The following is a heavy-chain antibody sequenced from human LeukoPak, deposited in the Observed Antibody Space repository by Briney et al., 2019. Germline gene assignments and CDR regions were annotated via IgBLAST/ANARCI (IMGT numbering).Heavy chain of an antibody. CDR1: GGSFSGYY. Sequence: SETLSLTCAVYGGSFSGYYWSWIRQPPGKGLEWIGEINHYGSTNYNPSLKSRITISVDTSKNQFSLKLSSVTAADTAVYYCARLPDYYSRHGAPGWGQGTLVIVSS. CDR2: INHYGST. J-gene: IGHJ4*02. CDR3: ARLPDYYSRHGAPG. D-gene: IGHD3-10*01. V-gene: IGHV4-34*01.